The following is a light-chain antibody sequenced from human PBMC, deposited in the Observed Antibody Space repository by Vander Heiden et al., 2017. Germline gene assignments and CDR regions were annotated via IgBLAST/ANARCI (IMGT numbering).Light chain of an antibody. CDR3: CSYAGNWV. J-gene: IGLJ3*02. CDR2: EGS. V-gene: IGLV2-23*01. CDR1: SSDVGSYNL. Sequence: QSALTPPASVSGSPGQSITIPCTGTSSDVGSYNLVSWYQQHPGKAPKLMIYEGSKRPSGVSNRFSGSKSGNTASLTISGLQAEDEADYYCCSYAGNWVFGGGTKLTVL.